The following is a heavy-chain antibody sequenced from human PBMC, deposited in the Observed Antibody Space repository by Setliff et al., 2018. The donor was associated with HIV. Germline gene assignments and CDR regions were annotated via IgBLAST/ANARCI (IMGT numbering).Heavy chain of an antibody. Sequence: ASVKVSCKTSRGTLSNYVITWVRQAPGQGLEWMGMIIPMYNIPAYAQKFQGRVTFTADESTSTAYMELSSLSSEDTAVYYCARDQTGVAAAAFGGGSAWSDEGFDIWGQGTMVTVSS. D-gene: IGHD6-13*01. CDR3: ARDQTGVAAAAFGGGSAWSDEGFDI. V-gene: IGHV1-69*13. CDR1: RGTLSNYV. CDR2: IIPMYNIP. J-gene: IGHJ3*02.